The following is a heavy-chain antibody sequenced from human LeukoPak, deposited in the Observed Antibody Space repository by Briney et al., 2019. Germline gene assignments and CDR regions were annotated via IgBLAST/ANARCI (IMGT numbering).Heavy chain of an antibody. D-gene: IGHD3-10*01. Sequence: SETLSLTCTVSGGSISSSSYYWGWIRQPPGKGLEWIGSIYYSGSTYYNPSLKSRVTISVDTSKNQFSLKLSSVTAADTAAYYCARHLTRPYYYGSGSILFGFDYWGQGTLVTVSS. J-gene: IGHJ4*02. CDR3: ARHLTRPYYYGSGSILFGFDY. V-gene: IGHV4-39*01. CDR1: GGSISSSSYY. CDR2: IYYSGST.